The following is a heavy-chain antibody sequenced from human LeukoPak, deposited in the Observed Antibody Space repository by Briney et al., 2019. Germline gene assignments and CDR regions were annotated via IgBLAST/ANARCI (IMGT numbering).Heavy chain of an antibody. Sequence: SETLSLTCTVSGGSITSHYWTWIRQPAGKGLEWIGRIYISGSTNYNPTLKSRVTMSVDTSNNQFSPNLNSVTAADTAVYYCARDTPPQHLVFWGRGILVTVSS. V-gene: IGHV4-4*07. CDR1: GGSITSHY. CDR3: ARDTPPQHLVF. CDR2: IYISGST. J-gene: IGHJ4*02. D-gene: IGHD6-13*01.